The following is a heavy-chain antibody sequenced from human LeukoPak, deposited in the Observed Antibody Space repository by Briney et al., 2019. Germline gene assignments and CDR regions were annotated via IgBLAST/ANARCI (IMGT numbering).Heavy chain of an antibody. D-gene: IGHD3-22*01. Sequence: ASVKASCKVSGYTLSELSMHWVRQAPGKGLEWVGGFDPEDDERVYAQKFQGRVTMTEDTSTDTAYMELSSLRSEDTAIYYCATELRSGYFDYWGQGTLVTVSS. CDR2: FDPEDDER. V-gene: IGHV1-24*01. CDR1: GYTLSELS. CDR3: ATELRSGYFDY. J-gene: IGHJ4*02.